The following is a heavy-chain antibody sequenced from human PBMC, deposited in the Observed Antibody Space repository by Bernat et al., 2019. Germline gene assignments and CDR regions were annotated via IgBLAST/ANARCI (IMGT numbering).Heavy chain of an antibody. Sequence: QVQLQESGPGLVKPSQTLSLTCTVSGGSISSGDFYWSWIRQPPGKGLEWIGYIYYSGSTYYSPSLKSRVTISVDTSKSQFSLKLSSVTAADTAVYYCTAYYYETSRPSPYWGQGTLVTVSS. V-gene: IGHV4-30-4*01. CDR2: IYYSGST. CDR3: TAYYYETSRPSPY. J-gene: IGHJ4*02. CDR1: GGSISSGDFY. D-gene: IGHD3-22*01.